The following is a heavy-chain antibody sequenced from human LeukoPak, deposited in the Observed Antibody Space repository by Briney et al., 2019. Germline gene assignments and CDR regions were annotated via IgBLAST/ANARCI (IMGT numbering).Heavy chain of an antibody. CDR2: ISSNVGST. CDR3: ARDGGIVATPFDY. CDR1: GFTFSSYA. D-gene: IGHD5-12*01. J-gene: IGHJ4*02. Sequence: GGSLRLSCAASGFTFSSYAMHWVRQAPGKGLEYVSAISSNVGSTYYANSVKGRFTISRDNSKNTLYLQMGSLRAEDMAVYYCARDGGIVATPFDYWGQGTLVTVSS. V-gene: IGHV3-64*01.